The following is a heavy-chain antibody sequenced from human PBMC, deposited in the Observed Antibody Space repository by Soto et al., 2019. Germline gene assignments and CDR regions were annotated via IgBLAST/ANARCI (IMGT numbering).Heavy chain of an antibody. CDR2: ISRDGNTI. CDR3: ARGYKGLEV. D-gene: IGHD3-10*01. CDR1: GLTFSDYY. Sequence: QAQLVESGGDLVKPGGSLRLSCAASGLTFSDYYMSWIRQAAGKGLEWVSYISRDGNTIYYGDSVEGRFTISRDNAKNSLYLQMNNLRAGDSAVYYCARGYKGLEVWGQGTTVTVSS. J-gene: IGHJ6*02. V-gene: IGHV3-11*01.